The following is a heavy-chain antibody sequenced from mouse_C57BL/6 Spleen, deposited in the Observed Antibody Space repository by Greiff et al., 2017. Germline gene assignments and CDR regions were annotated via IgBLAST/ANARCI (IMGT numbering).Heavy chain of an antibody. CDR2: ISGGGGNT. CDR3: SRLTTVVANYFDY. V-gene: IGHV5-9*01. CDR1: GFTFSSYT. Sequence: EVQGVESGGGLVKPGGSLKLSCAASGFTFSSYTMSWVRQTPEKRLEWVATISGGGGNTYYPDSVKGRFTISRANATNTLYLQMSSLRSEDTASYYCSRLTTVVANYFDYWGQGTTLTVSS. D-gene: IGHD1-1*01. J-gene: IGHJ2*01.